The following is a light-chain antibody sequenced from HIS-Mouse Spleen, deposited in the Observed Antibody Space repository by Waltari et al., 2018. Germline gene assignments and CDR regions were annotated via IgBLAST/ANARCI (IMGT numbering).Light chain of an antibody. CDR2: EDS. V-gene: IGLV3-10*01. CDR3: YSTDSSGNHRV. Sequence: SYELTQPPSVSVSPGQTARNTCSGDALPKKDSSWYQQKSGPAPVLVIYEDSKRPSGIPERFSGSSSGTMATLTISGAQVEDEADYYCYSTDSSGNHRVFGGGTKLTVL. J-gene: IGLJ2*01. CDR1: ALPKKD.